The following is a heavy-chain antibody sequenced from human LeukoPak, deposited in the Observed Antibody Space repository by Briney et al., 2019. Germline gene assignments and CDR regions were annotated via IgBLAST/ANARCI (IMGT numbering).Heavy chain of an antibody. Sequence: GASVKVSCKASGYTFTGYYMHWVRQAPGQGLEWMGGIIPIFGTANYAQKFQGRVTITADESTSTAYMELSSLRSEDTAVYYCARDRYYYDSSGYYYFDYWGQGTLVTVSS. CDR3: ARDRYYYDSSGYYYFDY. CDR1: GYTFTGYY. V-gene: IGHV1-69*13. J-gene: IGHJ4*02. D-gene: IGHD3-22*01. CDR2: IIPIFGTA.